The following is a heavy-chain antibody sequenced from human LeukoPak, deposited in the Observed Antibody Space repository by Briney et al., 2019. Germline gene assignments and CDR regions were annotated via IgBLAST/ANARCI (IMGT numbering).Heavy chain of an antibody. CDR1: GYSFTSYW. J-gene: IGHJ4*02. CDR2: IYPGDSDT. Sequence: KCGESLKISCKGSGYSFTSYWIGWVRQMPGKGLEWMGIIYPGDSDTRYSPSFQGQVTISADKSISTAYLQWSSLKASDTAMYHCAGEGRYDSSGYYYEYWGQGTLVTVSS. D-gene: IGHD3-22*01. V-gene: IGHV5-51*01. CDR3: AGEGRYDSSGYYYEY.